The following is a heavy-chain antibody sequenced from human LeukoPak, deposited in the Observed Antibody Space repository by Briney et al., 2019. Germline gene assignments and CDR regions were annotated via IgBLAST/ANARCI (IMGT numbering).Heavy chain of an antibody. J-gene: IGHJ4*02. CDR2: ISSSGSTI. Sequence: GGSLRLSCAASGFTFSSYEMNWVRQAPGKGLEWVSYISSSGSTIYYADSVKGRFTISRDNAKNSLYLQMNSLRAEDTAVYYCARDSMITFGGTFDYWGQGTLVTVSS. D-gene: IGHD3-16*01. CDR1: GFTFSSYE. V-gene: IGHV3-48*03. CDR3: ARDSMITFGGTFDY.